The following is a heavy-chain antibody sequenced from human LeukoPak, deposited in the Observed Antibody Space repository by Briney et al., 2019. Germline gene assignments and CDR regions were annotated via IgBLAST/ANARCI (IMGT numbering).Heavy chain of an antibody. CDR1: GGSINSHF. V-gene: IGHV4-59*11. D-gene: IGHD1-26*01. Sequence: SETLSLTCTVSGGSINSHFWSWIRQPPGKGLEWIGYIHSTGSTNYNPSLKSRVTISVDTSRNQFSLKLSSVTAADTAVYYCARDGYSGSSLFDYWGQGALVTVSS. J-gene: IGHJ4*02. CDR3: ARDGYSGSSLFDY. CDR2: IHSTGST.